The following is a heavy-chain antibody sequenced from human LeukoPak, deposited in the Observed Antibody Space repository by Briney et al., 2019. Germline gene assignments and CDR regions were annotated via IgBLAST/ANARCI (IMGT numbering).Heavy chain of an antibody. D-gene: IGHD6-19*01. CDR3: ARAVSFSGSAVTGDPR. CDR1: VYTFSIYG. V-gene: IGHV1-18*01. Sequence: ASVTVSLTSSVYTFSIYGICWVRQAPGQGLEWIGWISVYNGNTIYAQKLQGRVTMTTDTSTSTAYMELRSLQSDDTAVYYCARAVSFSGSAVTGDPRWGQVTLVTVSS. CDR2: ISVYNGNT. J-gene: IGHJ4*02.